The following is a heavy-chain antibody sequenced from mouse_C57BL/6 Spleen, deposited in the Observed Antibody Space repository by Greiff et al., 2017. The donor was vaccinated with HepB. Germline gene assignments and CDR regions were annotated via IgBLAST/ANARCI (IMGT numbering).Heavy chain of an antibody. V-gene: IGHV5-16*01. Sequence: EVQRVESEGGLVQPGSSMKLSCTASGFTFSDYYMAWVRQVPEKGLEWVANINYDGSSTYYLDSLKSRFIISRDNAKNILYLQMSSLKSEDTATYYYARGDGTTVVDYWGQGTTLTVSS. CDR3: ARGDGTTVVDY. CDR2: INYDGSST. CDR1: GFTFSDYY. D-gene: IGHD1-1*01. J-gene: IGHJ2*01.